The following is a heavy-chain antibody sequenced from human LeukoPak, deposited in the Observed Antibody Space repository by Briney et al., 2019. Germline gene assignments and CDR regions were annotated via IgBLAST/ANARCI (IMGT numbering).Heavy chain of an antibody. CDR1: GYTFTSNG. D-gene: IGHD6-13*01. CDR2: ISAYNGNT. CDR3: ARVAATIYWYYGMDV. V-gene: IGHV1-18*01. Sequence: GASVKVSCKASGYTFTSNGISWVRQAPGQGLEWMGWISAYNGNTNYAQKVQGRVTMTTDTSTSTGYMELRSLRSDDTAVYYCARVAATIYWYYGMDVWGQGTTVTVPS. J-gene: IGHJ6*02.